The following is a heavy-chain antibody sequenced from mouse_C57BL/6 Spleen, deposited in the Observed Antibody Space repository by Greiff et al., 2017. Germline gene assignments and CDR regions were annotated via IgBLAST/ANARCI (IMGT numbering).Heavy chain of an antibody. CDR2: IRSKSNNYAT. Sequence: EVQLVESGGGLVQPKGSLKLSCAASGFSFNTYAMNWVRQAPGKGLEWVARIRSKSNNYATYYTESVKDRFTISRDDSESMLYLQMNNLKTEDTAMYYCVRLHYGCDGDYAMDYWGQGTSVTVSS. V-gene: IGHV10-1*01. CDR1: GFSFNTYA. CDR3: VRLHYGCDGDYAMDY. D-gene: IGHD2-2*01. J-gene: IGHJ4*01.